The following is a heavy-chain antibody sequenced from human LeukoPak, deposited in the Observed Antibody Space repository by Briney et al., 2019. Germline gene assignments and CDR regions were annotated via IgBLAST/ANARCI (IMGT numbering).Heavy chain of an antibody. CDR3: ARGNYDFWSGYSRYYYYYMDV. Sequence: PSETLSLTCTVSGGSISSYYWSWIRQPAGKGLEWIGRIYTSGSTNYNPSLKSRVTMSVDTSKNQFSLKLSSVTAADTAVYYCARGNYDFWSGYSRYYYYYMDVWGKGTTVTVSS. CDR1: GGSISSYY. V-gene: IGHV4-4*07. J-gene: IGHJ6*03. CDR2: IYTSGST. D-gene: IGHD3-3*01.